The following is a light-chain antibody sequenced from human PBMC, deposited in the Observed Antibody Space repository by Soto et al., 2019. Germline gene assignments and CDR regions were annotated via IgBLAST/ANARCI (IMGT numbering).Light chain of an antibody. V-gene: IGKV3-20*01. Sequence: EIVLTQSPGTLSLSPGERATLSCRASQSVSRNYLAWYQQKPGQAPRLLIYGASSRATGIPDKFSGGGSGTDFTLTISRLEPEDFAVYYWQQYDSSPLTFGQGTKVEIK. CDR1: QSVSRNY. CDR2: GAS. J-gene: IGKJ1*01. CDR3: QQYDSSPLT.